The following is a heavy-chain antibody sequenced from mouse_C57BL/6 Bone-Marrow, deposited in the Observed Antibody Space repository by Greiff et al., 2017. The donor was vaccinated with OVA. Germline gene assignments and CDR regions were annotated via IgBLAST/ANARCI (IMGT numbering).Heavy chain of an antibody. CDR2: IYPRSGNT. CDR1: GYTFTSYG. V-gene: IGHV1-81*01. Sequence: VQLQQSGAELARPGASVKLSCKASGYTFTSYGISWVKQRTGQGLEWIGEIYPRSGNTYNNEEYKGKGTLTADKTASTAYMELRRLTSEDSAVYFCSSCGRFAYWGQGTLVTVSA. J-gene: IGHJ3*01. CDR3: SSCGRFAY.